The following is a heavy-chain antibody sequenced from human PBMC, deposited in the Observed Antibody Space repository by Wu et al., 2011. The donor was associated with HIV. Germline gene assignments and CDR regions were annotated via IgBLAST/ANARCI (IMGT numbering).Heavy chain of an antibody. Sequence: QVQLVQSGPEVKKPGASVRISCKASGYSFTAYFMYWVRQAPGQGLEWMGRIIPIFGTAYYAQNFQGRVTITADESTSTAYMELRSLRSEDTAVYYCARGGDLEWINYYFYYYMDVWGRGTTVTVSS. CDR3: ARGGDLEWINYYFYYYMDV. CDR1: GYSFTAYF. CDR2: IIPIFGTA. J-gene: IGHJ6*03. D-gene: IGHD3-3*01. V-gene: IGHV1-69*18.